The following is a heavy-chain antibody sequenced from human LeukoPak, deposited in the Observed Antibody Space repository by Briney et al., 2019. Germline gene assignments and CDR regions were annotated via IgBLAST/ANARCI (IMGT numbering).Heavy chain of an antibody. J-gene: IGHJ3*02. CDR3: AAQYYYDSSGYYGSGPFDI. Sequence: PGGSLRLSCAASGFTFSSYGMHWVRQAPGKGLEWVAFIRYDGSNKYYADSVKGRFTISRDNSKNTLYLQMNSLRAEDTAVYYCAAQYYYDSSGYYGSGPFDIWGQGTMVTVSS. CDR1: GFTFSSYG. D-gene: IGHD3-22*01. CDR2: IRYDGSNK. V-gene: IGHV3-30*02.